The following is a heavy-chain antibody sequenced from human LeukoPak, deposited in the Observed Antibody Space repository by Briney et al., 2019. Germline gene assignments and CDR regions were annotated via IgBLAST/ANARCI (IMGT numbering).Heavy chain of an antibody. CDR1: GYTFTSYG. J-gene: IGHJ6*03. CDR2: ISAYNGNT. CDR3: ARQIGNYDILTDDYYYYYMDV. Sequence: ASVKVSCKASGYTFTSYGISWVRQAPGQGLEWMGWISAYNGNTNYAQKLQGRVTMTTDTSTSTAYMELRSLRSDDTAVYYCARQIGNYDILTDDYYYYYMDVWGKGTTVTVSS. V-gene: IGHV1-18*01. D-gene: IGHD3-9*01.